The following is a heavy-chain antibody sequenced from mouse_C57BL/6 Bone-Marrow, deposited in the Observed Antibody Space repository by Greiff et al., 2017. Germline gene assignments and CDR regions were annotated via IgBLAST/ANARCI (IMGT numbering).Heavy chain of an antibody. CDR1: GYTFTSYD. J-gene: IGHJ1*03. CDR3: ARLEFDGSSGDWYFDV. V-gene: IGHV1-85*01. D-gene: IGHD1-1*01. Sequence: QVQLQQSGPELVKPGASVKLSCKASGYTFTSYDINWVKQRPGQGLEWIGWIYPGDGRTQYNEMFKGKATLTVDTSSSTAYMELHSLTSEDSAVYFCARLEFDGSSGDWYFDVWGTGTTVTVSS. CDR2: IYPGDGRT.